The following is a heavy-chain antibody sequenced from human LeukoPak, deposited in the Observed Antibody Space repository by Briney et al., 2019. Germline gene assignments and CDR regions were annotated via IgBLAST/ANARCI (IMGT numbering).Heavy chain of an antibody. CDR2: ISSSSSSYI. CDR3: ASLYGSGPNWFDP. CDR1: GFTFSTYS. Sequence: PGGSLRLSCAASGFTFSTYSMNWVRQAPGKGLEWVSSISSSSSSYIYYADSVKGRFTISRDNAKNSLYLQMYSLRAEDSAVYYCASLYGSGPNWFDPWGQGTLVTVSS. J-gene: IGHJ5*02. D-gene: IGHD3-10*01. V-gene: IGHV3-21*01.